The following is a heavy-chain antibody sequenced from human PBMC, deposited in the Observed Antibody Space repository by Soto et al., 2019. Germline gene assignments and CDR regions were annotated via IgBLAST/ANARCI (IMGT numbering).Heavy chain of an antibody. CDR3: TRGGPAAGYDL. J-gene: IGHJ4*02. CDR1: GYTFTRND. V-gene: IGHV1-8*01. D-gene: IGHD3-16*01. Sequence: QVQLVQSGAEVKQPGASVKVSCRASGYTFTRNDINWVRQAPVQGLEWMGWMNRGGSGSAQAFQGRRTMTSDPATSTAYMALTSLTSDDTAVYYCTRGGPAAGYDLWGPGTLVTVSS. CDR2: MNRGGS.